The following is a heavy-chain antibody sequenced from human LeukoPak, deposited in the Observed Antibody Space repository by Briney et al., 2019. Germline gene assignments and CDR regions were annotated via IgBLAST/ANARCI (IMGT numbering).Heavy chain of an antibody. CDR2: IYYSGST. J-gene: IGHJ3*02. V-gene: IGHV4-59*08. CDR1: GGSISSYY. D-gene: IGHD5-24*01. Sequence: SGTLSLTCTVSGGSISSYYWSWLRQPPGKGLEWIGYIYYSGSTKYNPSLKSRVTISVDTSKNQFSLKLSSVTAADTAVYSCARVEMASMRAFDIWGQGTMVTVSS. CDR3: ARVEMASMRAFDI.